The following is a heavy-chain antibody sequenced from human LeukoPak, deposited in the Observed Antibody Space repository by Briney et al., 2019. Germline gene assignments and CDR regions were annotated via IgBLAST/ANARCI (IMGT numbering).Heavy chain of an antibody. V-gene: IGHV3-74*01. J-gene: IGHJ4*02. Sequence: PGGSLRLSCAASGFTFSSYWMHWVRQTPGKGLVWVSRINTYGTSTAYADSVKGRFTISRDNAKNTLYLQMNSLRAEDTAVYYCARDGRDERNYDTGGPFPFDYWGQGTLVTVSS. CDR2: INTYGTST. CDR3: ARDGRDERNYDTGGPFPFDY. D-gene: IGHD3-22*01. CDR1: GFTFSSYW.